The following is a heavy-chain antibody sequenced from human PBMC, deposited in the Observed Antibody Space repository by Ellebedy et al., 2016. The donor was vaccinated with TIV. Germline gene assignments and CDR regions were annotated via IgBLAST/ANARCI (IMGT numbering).Heavy chain of an antibody. CDR3: ARESWWLRCFDY. CDR2: ISAYNGNT. D-gene: IGHD5-12*01. J-gene: IGHJ4*02. V-gene: IGHV1-18*01. CDR1: GGTFSSYA. Sequence: ASVKVSCKASGGTFSSYAISWVRQAPGQGLEWMGWISAYNGNTNYAQKLQGRVTMTTDTSTSTAYMELRSLRSEDTAVYYCARESWWLRCFDYWGQGTLVTVSS.